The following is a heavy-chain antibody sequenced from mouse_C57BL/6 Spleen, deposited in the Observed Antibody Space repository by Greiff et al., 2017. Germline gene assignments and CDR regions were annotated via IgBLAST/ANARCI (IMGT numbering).Heavy chain of an antibody. CDR2: INPNYGTT. J-gene: IGHJ1*03. Sequence: VQLKQSGPELVKPGASVKISCKASGYSFTDYNMNWVKQSNGKSLEWIGVINPNYGTTSYNQKFKGKATVTVDQSSSTAYMQLNSLTSEDSAVYYCARGVYGNDVHWDFDVWGTGTTVTVSS. D-gene: IGHD2-2*01. CDR3: ARGVYGNDVHWDFDV. CDR1: GYSFTDYN. V-gene: IGHV1-39*01.